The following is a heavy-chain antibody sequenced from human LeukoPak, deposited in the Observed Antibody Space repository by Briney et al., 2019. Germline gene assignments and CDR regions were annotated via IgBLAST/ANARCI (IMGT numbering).Heavy chain of an antibody. Sequence: SQTLSLTCTVSGGSISSGGYYWSWIRQHPGKGLEWIGYIYYSGSTNYNPSLKSRVTISVDTSKNQFSLKLSSVTAADTAVYYCARQAMVRGVPRDNWFDPWGQGTLVTVSS. V-gene: IGHV4-61*08. J-gene: IGHJ5*02. CDR3: ARQAMVRGVPRDNWFDP. CDR2: IYYSGST. D-gene: IGHD3-10*01. CDR1: GGSISSGGYY.